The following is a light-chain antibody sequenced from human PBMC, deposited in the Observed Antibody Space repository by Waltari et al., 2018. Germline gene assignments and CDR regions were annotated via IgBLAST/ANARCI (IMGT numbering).Light chain of an antibody. CDR2: AAS. J-gene: IGKJ1*01. Sequence: DIQMTKSTSSLSAPVGDRVTITCPASQSIGSFLNWHQQKPGKAPKLLIYAASTLESGVPSRFSGRESVTDFTLTITSLHPEDFATYYCQQSYNIPPSFGQGTKVEIK. CDR1: QSIGSF. V-gene: IGKV1-39*01. CDR3: QQSYNIPPS.